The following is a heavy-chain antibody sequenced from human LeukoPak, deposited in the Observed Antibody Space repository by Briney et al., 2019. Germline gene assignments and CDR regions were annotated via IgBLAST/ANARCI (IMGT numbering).Heavy chain of an antibody. J-gene: IGHJ4*02. CDR2: IKQDGSEK. CDR3: ARAPNVYFDWLSISYYFDY. D-gene: IGHD3-9*01. CDR1: GFTFSSYW. Sequence: PGGSLRLSCAASGFTFSSYWMSWVRQAPGKGLEWVANIKQDGSEKYYVDSVKGRFTISRDNAKNSLYLQMNSLRAEDTAVYYCARAPNVYFDWLSISYYFDYWGQGTLVTVSS. V-gene: IGHV3-7*01.